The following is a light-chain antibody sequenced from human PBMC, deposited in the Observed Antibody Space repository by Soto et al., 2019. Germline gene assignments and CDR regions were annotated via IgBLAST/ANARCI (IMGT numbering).Light chain of an antibody. J-gene: IGKJ1*01. CDR2: GAF. Sequence: EIVLTQSPATLSLSPGDRATLSCRASPSVPNFLAWYQQKPGQAPRLLIYGAFNRATGIPARFSGSGSGTDFTLTISSLEPEDSAIYYCQQRNVWPPVTFGLGTKVDIK. V-gene: IGKV3-11*01. CDR3: QQRNVWPPVT. CDR1: PSVPNF.